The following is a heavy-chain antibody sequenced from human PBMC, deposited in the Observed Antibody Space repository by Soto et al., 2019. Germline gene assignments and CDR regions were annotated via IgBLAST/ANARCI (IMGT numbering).Heavy chain of an antibody. CDR3: ARDKRPTFYYNGMDL. Sequence: ASVKVSCKASGYTFISYGVNWVRQAPGQGLEWMGWISPYNDNTNYARKVQGRVTLTTDTSASTAYMELRSLTSDDTAVYYCARDKRPTFYYNGMDLWGQGPTVTVSS. J-gene: IGHJ6*02. V-gene: IGHV1-18*04. CDR1: GYTFISYG. CDR2: ISPYNDNT.